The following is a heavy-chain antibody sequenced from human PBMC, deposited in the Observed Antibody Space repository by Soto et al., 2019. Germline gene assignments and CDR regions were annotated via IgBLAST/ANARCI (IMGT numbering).Heavy chain of an antibody. Sequence: PVNVSSKDSGYTFTSYAIRSARQSHGQGLEWMGWVSAYNANTIYAQKLQGRVTMTTDTSTSTAYMELRSLRSDDTAVYYCARDVAVPGIAVAGSSFDIWGQGTMVTVSS. CDR2: VSAYNANT. CDR3: ARDVAVPGIAVAGSSFDI. CDR1: GYTFTSYA. D-gene: IGHD6-19*01. J-gene: IGHJ3*02. V-gene: IGHV1-18*01.